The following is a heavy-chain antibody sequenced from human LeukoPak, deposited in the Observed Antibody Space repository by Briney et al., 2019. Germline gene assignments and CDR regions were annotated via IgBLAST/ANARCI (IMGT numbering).Heavy chain of an antibody. Sequence: GGSLRLPCAASGFTFSSYSMNWVRQAPGKGLEWVSYISSSSSTIYYADSVKGRFTISRDNAKNSLYLQMNSLRAEDTALYYCAKDRYSGYAAIDYWGQGTLVTVSS. CDR1: GFTFSSYS. J-gene: IGHJ4*02. CDR2: ISSSSSTI. V-gene: IGHV3-48*04. CDR3: AKDRYSGYAAIDY. D-gene: IGHD5-12*01.